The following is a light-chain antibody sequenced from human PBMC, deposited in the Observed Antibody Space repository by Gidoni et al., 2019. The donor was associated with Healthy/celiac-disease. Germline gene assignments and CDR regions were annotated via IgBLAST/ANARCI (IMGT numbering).Light chain of an antibody. J-gene: IGLJ2*01. V-gene: IGLV2-14*01. Sequence: QSALTQPASVSGSPGQSITISCTGTSSDVGGSNYVSWYQQHPAKAPKLMIYEVSNRPSGVSNRFSGSKSGNTASLTISGLQAEDEADYYCSSYTSSSTLGVFGGGTKLTVL. CDR2: EVS. CDR3: SSYTSSSTLGV. CDR1: SSDVGGSNY.